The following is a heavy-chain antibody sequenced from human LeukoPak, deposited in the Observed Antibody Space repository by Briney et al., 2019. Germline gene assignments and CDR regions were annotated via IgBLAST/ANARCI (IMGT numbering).Heavy chain of an antibody. D-gene: IGHD1-1*01. V-gene: IGHV3-7*02. Sequence: GGSLGLSCAASGFTFSHYWMSWVRQAPGKGLEWVATIKPDGSYNDYVDSVKGRFTISRDNAKNSLYLQMSSLRAEDTAVYYCANEMNWSFGYWGQGTLVTVSS. CDR1: GFTFSHYW. J-gene: IGHJ4*02. CDR3: ANEMNWSFGY. CDR2: IKPDGSYN.